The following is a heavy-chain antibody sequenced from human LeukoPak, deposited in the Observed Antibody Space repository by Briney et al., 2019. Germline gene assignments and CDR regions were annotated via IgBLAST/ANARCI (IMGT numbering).Heavy chain of an antibody. Sequence: PGGSLRLSCAASGFTVSSNYMNWVRQAPGKGLEWVSVIYSGGSTYYADSVKGRFTISRDNSKNTLYLQMNSLRAEDTAVYYCARAFLRGRIAVAGNYYYYGMDVWGQGTTVTVSS. CDR3: ARAFLRGRIAVAGNYYYYGMDV. D-gene: IGHD6-19*01. V-gene: IGHV3-66*01. J-gene: IGHJ6*02. CDR2: IYSGGST. CDR1: GFTVSSNY.